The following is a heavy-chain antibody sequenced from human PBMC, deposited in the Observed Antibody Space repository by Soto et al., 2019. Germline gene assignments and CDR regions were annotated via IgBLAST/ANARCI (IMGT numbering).Heavy chain of an antibody. J-gene: IGHJ4*02. CDR3: VRDGEGF. CDR2: INTDSSEI. V-gene: IGHV3-74*01. D-gene: IGHD2-21*01. CDR1: GFTFSSNW. Sequence: EVQLVESGGGLVQPGGSLRLSCAASGFTFSSNWMHWVCRVPGRGLLWVSRINTDSSEIDYADSVKGRFTVSRDNAKNTLWLQMNGLRAEDTAVYYCVRDGEGFWGQGTLVTVSS.